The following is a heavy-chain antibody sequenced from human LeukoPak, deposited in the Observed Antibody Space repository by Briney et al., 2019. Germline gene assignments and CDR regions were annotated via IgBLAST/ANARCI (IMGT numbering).Heavy chain of an antibody. CDR3: AREVAAAGKGDSAWFDP. CDR1: GYTFTGYY. V-gene: IGHV1-2*02. J-gene: IGHJ5*02. CDR2: INPNSGGT. Sequence: GASVKVSCKASGYTFTGYYMHWVRQAPGQGLEWMGWINPNSGGTNYAQKFQGRVTMTRDTSISTAYMELSRLRSDDTAVYYCAREVAAAGKGDSAWFDPWGQGTLVTVSS. D-gene: IGHD6-13*01.